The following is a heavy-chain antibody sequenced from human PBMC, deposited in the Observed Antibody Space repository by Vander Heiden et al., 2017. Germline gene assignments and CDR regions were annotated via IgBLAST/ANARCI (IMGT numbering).Heavy chain of an antibody. CDR1: GGSFSGYY. D-gene: IGHD4-4*01. V-gene: IGHV4-34*01. CDR3: ARGLKSYSNFTFDY. CDR2: INQSGST. Sequence: QVQLQQWGAGLLKPSETLSLTGAVYGGSFSGYYWSWIRQPPGKGLEWIGEINQSGSTNYNPSLKSRVTISVDTSKNQFSLKLSSVTAADTAVYYCARGLKSYSNFTFDYWGQGTLVTVSS. J-gene: IGHJ4*02.